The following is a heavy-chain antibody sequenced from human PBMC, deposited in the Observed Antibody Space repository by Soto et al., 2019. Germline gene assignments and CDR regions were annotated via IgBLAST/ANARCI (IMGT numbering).Heavy chain of an antibody. J-gene: IGHJ6*02. D-gene: IGHD2-2*01. CDR2: IIPIFGTA. CDR1: GGTFSSYA. CDR3: ARFYCSSTSCPDYYYYYGMDV. Sequence: QVQLVQSGAEVKKPGSSVKVSCKASGGTFSSYAISWVRQAPGQGLEWMGGIIPIFGTANYAQKFQGRVTITADESTSTAYMELSSLRSEDTAVYYCARFYCSSTSCPDYYYYYGMDVWGQGPTVTVSS. V-gene: IGHV1-69*01.